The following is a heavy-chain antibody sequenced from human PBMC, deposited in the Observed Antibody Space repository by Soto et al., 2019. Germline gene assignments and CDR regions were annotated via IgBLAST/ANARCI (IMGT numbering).Heavy chain of an antibody. V-gene: IGHV1-24*01. Sequence: ASVKVSCKVSGYTLTELSMHWVRQAPGKGLEWMGGFDPEDGETIYAQKFQGRVTMTEDTSTDTAYMELSSLRSEDTAVYYCARDSGTYYYYGMDVWGQGTTVTVSS. CDR1: GYTLTELS. CDR2: FDPEDGET. J-gene: IGHJ6*02. D-gene: IGHD1-1*01. CDR3: ARDSGTYYYYGMDV.